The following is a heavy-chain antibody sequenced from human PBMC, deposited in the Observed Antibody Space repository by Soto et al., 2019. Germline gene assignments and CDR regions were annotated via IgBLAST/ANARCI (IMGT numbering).Heavy chain of an antibody. CDR2: LSHDGRSP. V-gene: IGHV3-30*03. CDR3: ARDWGSSGWYNWFDP. D-gene: IGHD6-19*01. CDR1: GFTVSNYG. J-gene: IGHJ5*02. Sequence: QVQLVESGGGVVQPGRSLRLSCAASGFTVSNYGIHWVRQAPGKGLEWVAMLSHDGRSPYYGDSVRGRFTVSRDESKNTLYVEMNRLRPEDTAMYYCARDWGSSGWYNWFDPWGQGTLVTVSS.